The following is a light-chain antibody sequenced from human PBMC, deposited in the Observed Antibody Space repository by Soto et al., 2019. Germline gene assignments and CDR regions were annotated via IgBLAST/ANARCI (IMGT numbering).Light chain of an antibody. CDR1: QSISSW. J-gene: IGKJ1*01. V-gene: IGKV1-5*01. Sequence: DIQMTQSPSTLSASVGDRVTITCRASQSISSWLAWYQQKPGKALKLLIYDASSLESGVPSRFSGSGSGTEFTLTISSLQPDDFATYYCQQYNSYPTWKFGQVTMAEIK. CDR2: DAS. CDR3: QQYNSYPTWK.